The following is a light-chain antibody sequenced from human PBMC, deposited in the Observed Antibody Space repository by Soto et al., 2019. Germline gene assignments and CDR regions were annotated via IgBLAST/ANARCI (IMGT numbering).Light chain of an antibody. J-gene: IGKJ1*01. V-gene: IGKV3-15*01. CDR1: QSVSSN. CDR2: VAS. Sequence: GMTQPPATFSVSAGERATLACRASQSVSSNLAWYQQKPGQAPRLLIYVASTRATGTPARFSGSGSGPEFPLPTRTLQPEDFAVYSCKQYNAWPRRFAQGTKVDIK. CDR3: KQYNAWPRR.